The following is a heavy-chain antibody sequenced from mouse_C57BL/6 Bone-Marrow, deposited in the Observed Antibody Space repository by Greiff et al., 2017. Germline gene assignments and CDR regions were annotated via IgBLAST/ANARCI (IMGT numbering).Heavy chain of an antibody. J-gene: IGHJ2*01. CDR2: IDPSDSYT. V-gene: IGHV1-69*01. CDR3: ARRGWFPDY. D-gene: IGHD2-3*01. Sequence: VQLQQPGAELVMPGASVKLSCKASGYTFTSYWMHWVKQRPGQGLEWIGEIDPSDSYTNYTQKFKGKSTLTVDKSSSTAYMQISSLTSEDSAVYYCARRGWFPDYWSEDTTLTVSS. CDR1: GYTFTSYW.